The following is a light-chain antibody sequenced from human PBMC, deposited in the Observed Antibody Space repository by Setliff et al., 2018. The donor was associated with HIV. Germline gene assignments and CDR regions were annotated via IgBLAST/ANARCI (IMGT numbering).Light chain of an antibody. CDR3: FSYSGSSTFDV. J-gene: IGLJ1*01. CDR2: DVS. CDR1: SSNIGSYSF. V-gene: IGLV2-23*02. Sequence: QSALTQPASVSGSPGQSISMSCTGSSSNIGSYSFVSWYQQHPDKAPKLIIYDVSKRPSGVSDRFSGSKSGNTASLTISGLQADDEADYYCFSYSGSSTFDVFGGGTKVTVL.